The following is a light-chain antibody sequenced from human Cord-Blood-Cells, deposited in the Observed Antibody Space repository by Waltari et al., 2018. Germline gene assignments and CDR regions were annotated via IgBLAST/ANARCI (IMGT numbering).Light chain of an antibody. CDR1: SSDVGGYNY. CDR3: SSYTSSSVV. CDR2: DVS. Sequence: QSALTQPASVSGSPGQSITISCTGTSSDVGGYNYVSWYQQHPEKAPKLMIYDVSNRPSGVSNRLSGSKSGNTASLTISGRQAEDEADYYCSSYTSSSVVVGGGTKLTVL. J-gene: IGLJ2*01. V-gene: IGLV2-14*01.